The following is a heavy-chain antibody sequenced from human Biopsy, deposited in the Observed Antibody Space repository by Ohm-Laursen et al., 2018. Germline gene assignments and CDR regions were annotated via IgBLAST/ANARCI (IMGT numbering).Heavy chain of an antibody. CDR3: SRGGHSGYDFWYFDL. J-gene: IGHJ2*01. V-gene: IGHV4-34*01. D-gene: IGHD5-12*01. Sequence: TLSLTCDVSGGPLRGYYWTWIHQSPGRGLEWIGDINHSSIIKYNPSLKSRLTISADTSKNQFSLKMTSVTAADTAVYFCSRGGHSGYDFWYFDLWGRGTLVTVSS. CDR2: INHSSII. CDR1: GGPLRGYY.